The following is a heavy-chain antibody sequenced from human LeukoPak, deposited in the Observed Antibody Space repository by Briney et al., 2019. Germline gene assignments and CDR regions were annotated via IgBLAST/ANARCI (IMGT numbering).Heavy chain of an antibody. J-gene: IGHJ6*03. CDR3: ARGFTIFGVVIRYYYYYMDV. D-gene: IGHD3-3*01. Sequence: SETLSLTCTVSGGSISSYYWSWIRQSAGKGLEWIGRIYTSGSTNYNPSLKSRITISVDKSKNQFSLKLSSVTAADTAVYYCARGFTIFGVVIRYYYYYMDVWGKGTTVTVSS. V-gene: IGHV4-4*07. CDR2: IYTSGST. CDR1: GGSISSYY.